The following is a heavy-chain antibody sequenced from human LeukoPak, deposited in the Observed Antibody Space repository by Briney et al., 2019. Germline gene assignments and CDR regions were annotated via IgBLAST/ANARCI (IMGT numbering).Heavy chain of an antibody. V-gene: IGHV3-23*01. CDR3: AKLMCSSTSCYRAGLDY. CDR2: ISGSGGST. D-gene: IGHD2-2*02. J-gene: IGHJ4*02. Sequence: PGGSLRLSCAASGFTFSIYAMSWVRQAPGKGLEWVSAISGSGGSTYYADSVKGRFTISRDNSKNTLYLQMNSLRAEDTAVYYCAKLMCSSTSCYRAGLDYWGQGTLVTVSS. CDR1: GFTFSIYA.